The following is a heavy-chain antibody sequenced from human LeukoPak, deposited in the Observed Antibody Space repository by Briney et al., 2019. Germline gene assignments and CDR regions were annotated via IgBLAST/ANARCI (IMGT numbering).Heavy chain of an antibody. Sequence: PGGSLRLSCVASGFTFNTYAMSWVRQAPGKGLEWVSGISNSGGTTYYADSVKGRFTVSRDNSKNTLYLQMDSLRAEDTAVYYCAKNLDGVATYFDYWGQGTLVTVSS. V-gene: IGHV3-23*01. J-gene: IGHJ4*02. CDR2: ISNSGGTT. CDR3: AKNLDGVATYFDY. D-gene: IGHD5-12*01. CDR1: GFTFNTYA.